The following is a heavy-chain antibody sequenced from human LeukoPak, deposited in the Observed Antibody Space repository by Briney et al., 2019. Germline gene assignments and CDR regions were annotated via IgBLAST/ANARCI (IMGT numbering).Heavy chain of an antibody. D-gene: IGHD6-19*01. Sequence: SETLSLTCTVSGGSISSYYWSWIRQPPGKGLEWIGYIYHSGSTYYNPSLKSRVTISVDRSKNQFSLKLSSVTAADTAVYYCARDMSSAIFDYWGQGTLVTVSS. J-gene: IGHJ4*02. CDR1: GGSISSYY. V-gene: IGHV4-59*12. CDR3: ARDMSSAIFDY. CDR2: IYHSGST.